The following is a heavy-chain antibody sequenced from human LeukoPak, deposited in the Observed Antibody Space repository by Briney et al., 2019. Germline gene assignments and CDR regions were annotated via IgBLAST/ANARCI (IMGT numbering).Heavy chain of an antibody. Sequence: GRSLRISCGASGFTFSSYTMHWVRQAPGNGLEWVSSISSSSSYIYYADSVKGRFTISRDNAKNSLYLQMNSLRAEDTAVYYCARDKIAVAGPHYYYYYGMDVWGQGTTVTVS. J-gene: IGHJ6*02. D-gene: IGHD6-19*01. CDR2: ISSSSSYI. CDR1: GFTFSSYT. CDR3: ARDKIAVAGPHYYYYYGMDV. V-gene: IGHV3-21*01.